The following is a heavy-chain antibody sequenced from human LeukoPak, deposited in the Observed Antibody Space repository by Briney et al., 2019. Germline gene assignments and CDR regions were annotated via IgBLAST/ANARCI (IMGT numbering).Heavy chain of an antibody. CDR2: IYYSGST. D-gene: IGHD1-26*01. CDR3: AGAYSGSYWT. J-gene: IGHJ5*02. Sequence: SETLSLTCTVSGGSISSYYWSWIRQPPGKGLEWIGYIYYSGSTNYNPSLQSRVTISVDTSKNQFSLKLSSVTAADTAVYYCAGAYSGSYWTWGQGTLVTVSS. CDR1: GGSISSYY. V-gene: IGHV4-59*01.